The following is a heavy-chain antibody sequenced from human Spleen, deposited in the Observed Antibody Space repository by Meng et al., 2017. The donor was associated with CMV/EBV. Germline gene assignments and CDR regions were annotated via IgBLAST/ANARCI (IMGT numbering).Heavy chain of an antibody. D-gene: IGHD3-3*01. V-gene: IGHV1-18*01. Sequence: ASVKVSCKTFGYTFRNYGITWVRQAPGQGLEWMGWISAYSHDTEYAEKFQGRLTLTTDTSTSTAYMELRSLRSDDTAVYYCAREGRVQYGFWSGPSTGYYFDFWGQGTLVTVSS. CDR2: ISAYSHDT. J-gene: IGHJ4*02. CDR1: GYTFRNYG. CDR3: AREGRVQYGFWSGPSTGYYFDF.